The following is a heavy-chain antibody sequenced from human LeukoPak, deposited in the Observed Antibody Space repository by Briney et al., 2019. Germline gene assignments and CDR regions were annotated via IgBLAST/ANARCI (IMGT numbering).Heavy chain of an antibody. Sequence: SVPVSCQASGGTFISYTISWVRQPPGQGLEWMGGIIPILGIANYAQKFQGRVTITADKCTSTADMELSSLRSEDTAVYYCARDIAYYDSSGGPNWFDPWGQGTLVTVSS. CDR1: GGTFISYT. J-gene: IGHJ5*02. CDR2: IIPILGIA. V-gene: IGHV1-69*10. D-gene: IGHD3-22*01. CDR3: ARDIAYYDSSGGPNWFDP.